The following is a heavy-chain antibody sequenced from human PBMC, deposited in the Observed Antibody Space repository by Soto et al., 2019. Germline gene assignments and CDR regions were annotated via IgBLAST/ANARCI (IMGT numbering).Heavy chain of an antibody. CDR3: ASRDSIVGATTFDAFDI. CDR2: IYPGDSDT. J-gene: IGHJ3*02. D-gene: IGHD1-26*01. V-gene: IGHV5-51*01. Sequence: GESLKISCKGSGYSFTSYWIGWVRQMPGKGLEWMGIIYPGDSDTRYSPSFQAQVTISADKSISTAYLQWSSLKASDTAMYYCASRDSIVGATTFDAFDIWGQGTMVTVSS. CDR1: GYSFTSYW.